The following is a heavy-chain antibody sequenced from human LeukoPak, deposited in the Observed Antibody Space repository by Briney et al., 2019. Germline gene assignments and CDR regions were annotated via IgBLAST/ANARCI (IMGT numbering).Heavy chain of an antibody. J-gene: IGHJ5*02. CDR2: IYPGDSDT. Sequence: GESLKISCKGSGYSFTSYWIGWVRQMPGKGLGWMGIIYPGDSDTRYSPSFQGQVTISADKSISTAYLQWSSLKASDTAMYYCARHVYSSSWYDVGWFDPWGQGTLVTVSS. CDR1: GYSFTSYW. D-gene: IGHD6-13*01. CDR3: ARHVYSSSWYDVGWFDP. V-gene: IGHV5-51*01.